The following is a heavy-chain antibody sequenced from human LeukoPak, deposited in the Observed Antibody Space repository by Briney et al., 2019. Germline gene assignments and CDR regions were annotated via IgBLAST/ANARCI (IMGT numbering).Heavy chain of an antibody. J-gene: IGHJ6*02. Sequence: GGSLRLSCAVAGFTFSDYYMSWIRQAPGKGLEWVSYISSSGSTIYYADSVKGRFTISRDNAKNSLYLQMNSLRAEDTAVYYCAASTPAVYYYGMDVWGQGTTVTVSS. CDR1: GFTFSDYY. CDR3: AASTPAVYYYGMDV. CDR2: ISSSGSTI. V-gene: IGHV3-11*01.